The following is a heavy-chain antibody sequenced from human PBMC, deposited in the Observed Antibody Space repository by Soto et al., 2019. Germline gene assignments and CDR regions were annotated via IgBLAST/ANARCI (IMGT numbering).Heavy chain of an antibody. CDR2: INPNSGGT. V-gene: IGHV1-2*04. CDR3: ARDVQQPPDYYYGMDV. D-gene: IGHD6-13*01. Sequence: ASVKVSCKASGYTFTSYAMHWVRQAPGQRLEWMGWINPNSGGTNYAQKFQGWVTMTRDTSISTAYMELSRLRSDDTAVYYCARDVQQPPDYYYGMDVWGQGTTVTVSS. J-gene: IGHJ6*02. CDR1: GYTFTSYA.